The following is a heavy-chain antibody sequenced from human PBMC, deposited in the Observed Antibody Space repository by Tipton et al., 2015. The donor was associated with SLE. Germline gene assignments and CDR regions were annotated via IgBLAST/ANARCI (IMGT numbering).Heavy chain of an antibody. V-gene: IGHV4-59*01. CDR2: IYYNGHT. Sequence: TLSLTCTVSGGSISSLSWNWIRQPPGKGLEWIGYIYYNGHTNYSPSLKSRVTLSVDTSRNQFSLTLSSVTAADTAVYYCARLNDATAIASFDYWGQGNLVTVSS. D-gene: IGHD2-21*02. J-gene: IGHJ4*02. CDR1: GGSISSLS. CDR3: ARLNDATAIASFDY.